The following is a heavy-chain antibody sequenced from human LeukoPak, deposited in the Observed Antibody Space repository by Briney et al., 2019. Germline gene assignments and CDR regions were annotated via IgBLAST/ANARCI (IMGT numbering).Heavy chain of an antibody. CDR1: GFTFSSYN. V-gene: IGHV3-21*01. D-gene: IGHD6-19*01. J-gene: IGHJ6*03. CDR3: ARGIAVTKYYYYTDV. Sequence: GGSLRLSCAASGFTFSSYNMNWVRQAPGKGPEWVSSITSSSTYIYYADSVKGRFTISRDNAKNSLYLQMNSLRAEDTAVYYCARGIAVTKYYYYTDVWGRGTTVTVSS. CDR2: ITSSSTYI.